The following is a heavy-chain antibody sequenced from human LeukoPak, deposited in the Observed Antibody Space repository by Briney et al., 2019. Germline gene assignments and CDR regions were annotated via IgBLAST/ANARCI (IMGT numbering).Heavy chain of an antibody. Sequence: PGGSLRLSCAASGFTFSSYAMSWVRQAPGKGLDWVSAISGSGGSTYYADSVKGRFTISRDNSKDTLYLQMNSLRAEDTAVYYCAKDRTNGWEIGSFDYWGQGTLVTVSS. V-gene: IGHV3-23*01. CDR1: GFTFSSYA. D-gene: IGHD1-26*01. J-gene: IGHJ4*02. CDR3: AKDRTNGWEIGSFDY. CDR2: ISGSGGST.